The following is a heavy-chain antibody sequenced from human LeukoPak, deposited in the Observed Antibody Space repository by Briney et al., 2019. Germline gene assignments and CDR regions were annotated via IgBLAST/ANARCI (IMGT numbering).Heavy chain of an antibody. CDR3: AKWGDYDVLTGYYVSDF. J-gene: IGHJ4*02. D-gene: IGHD3-9*01. V-gene: IGHV3-23*01. Sequence: PGGSLRLSCAASGFIFSNYAMYWVRQAPGNGLEWVSAISGRSDHTSYADSVKGRFPLSRDSSKNTLYLQMNSLRADDTAVYYCAKWGDYDVLTGYYVSDFWGQGTLVTVSS. CDR1: GFIFSNYA. CDR2: ISGRSDHT.